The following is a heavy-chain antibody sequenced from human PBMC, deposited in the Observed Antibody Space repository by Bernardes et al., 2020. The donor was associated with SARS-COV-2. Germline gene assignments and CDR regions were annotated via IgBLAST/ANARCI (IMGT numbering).Heavy chain of an antibody. D-gene: IGHD1-26*01. CDR1: GGSISTYF. CDR3: ARSSDSGSYQTLRNFDY. CDR2: IYYSGST. J-gene: IGHJ4*02. Sequence: SETLSLTCTVSGGSISTYFWSWIRQPPGKGLEWIGYIYYSGSTNYNPSLKSRVTISIDTSKNQFSLKLSSVTAADTAVYYCARSSDSGSYQTLRNFDYWGQGTLVTVSS. V-gene: IGHV4-59*08.